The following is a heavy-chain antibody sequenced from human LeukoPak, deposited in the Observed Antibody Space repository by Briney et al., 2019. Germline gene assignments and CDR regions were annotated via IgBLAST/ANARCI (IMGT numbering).Heavy chain of an antibody. D-gene: IGHD5-18*01. CDR2: INPNSGGT. Sequence: ASVKVSCEASGYTFTGYYMHWVRQAPGQGLEWMGWINPNSGGTNYAQKFQGWVTMTRDTSISTAYMELSRLRSDDTAVYYCARGRQVDTAMVGRNWFDPWGQGTLVTVSS. V-gene: IGHV1-2*04. CDR1: GYTFTGYY. J-gene: IGHJ5*02. CDR3: ARGRQVDTAMVGRNWFDP.